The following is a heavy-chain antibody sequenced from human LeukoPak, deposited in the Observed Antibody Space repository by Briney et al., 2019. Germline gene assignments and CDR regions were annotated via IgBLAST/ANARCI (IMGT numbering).Heavy chain of an antibody. Sequence: SVKVSCKASGGTFSSYAISWVRQAPGQGLEWMGRIIPIFGTANYAQKFQGRVTITTDESTSTAYMELSSLRSEDTAVYYCARDSGYSCGFNWFDPWGQGTLVTVSS. CDR1: GGTFSSYA. J-gene: IGHJ5*02. D-gene: IGHD5-18*01. V-gene: IGHV1-69*05. CDR3: ARDSGYSCGFNWFDP. CDR2: IIPIFGTA.